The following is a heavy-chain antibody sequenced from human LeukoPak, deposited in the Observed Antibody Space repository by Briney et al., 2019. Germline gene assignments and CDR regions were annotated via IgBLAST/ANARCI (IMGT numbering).Heavy chain of an antibody. D-gene: IGHD1-26*01. V-gene: IGHV4-34*01. Sequence: SETLSLTCAVYGGSFSGYYWSWIRQPPGKGLEWIGEINHSGSTNYNPSLKSRVTISLDTSKNQFSLKLSSVTAADTAVYYCARVYRWDVLYYFDYWGQGTLVTVSS. J-gene: IGHJ4*02. CDR1: GGSFSGYY. CDR2: INHSGST. CDR3: ARVYRWDVLYYFDY.